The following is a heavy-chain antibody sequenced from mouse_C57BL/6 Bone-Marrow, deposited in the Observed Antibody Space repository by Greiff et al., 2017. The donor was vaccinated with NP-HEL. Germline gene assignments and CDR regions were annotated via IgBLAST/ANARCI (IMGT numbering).Heavy chain of an antibody. CDR3: ARRGYYSNYAWFAY. Sequence: VNLVESGAELARPGASVKLSCKASGYTFTSYGISWVKQRTGQGLEWIGEIYPRSGNTYYNEKFKGKATLTADKSSSTAYMELRSLTSEDSAVYFCARRGYYSNYAWFAYWGQGTLVTVSA. D-gene: IGHD2-5*01. J-gene: IGHJ3*01. V-gene: IGHV1-81*01. CDR1: GYTFTSYG. CDR2: IYPRSGNT.